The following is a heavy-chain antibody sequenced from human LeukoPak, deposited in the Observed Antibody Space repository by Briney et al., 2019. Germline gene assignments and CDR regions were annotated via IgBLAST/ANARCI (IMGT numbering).Heavy chain of an antibody. CDR1: GFTFSSYS. J-gene: IGHJ6*03. CDR3: AKDRIAARHSGYYYYMDV. Sequence: GGSLRLSCAASGFTFSSYSMNWVRQAPGKGLEWVSYISSSSSTIYYADSVKGRFTISRDNAKNSLHLQMNSLRAEDTAVYYCAKDRIAARHSGYYYYMDVWGKGTTVTVSS. D-gene: IGHD6-6*01. V-gene: IGHV3-48*01. CDR2: ISSSSSTI.